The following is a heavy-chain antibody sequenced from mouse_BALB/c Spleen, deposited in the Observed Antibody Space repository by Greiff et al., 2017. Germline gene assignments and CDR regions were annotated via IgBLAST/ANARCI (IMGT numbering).Heavy chain of an antibody. CDR3: ARGSYDGYYAMDY. CDR1: GFNIKDTY. J-gene: IGHJ4*01. CDR2: IDPANGNT. D-gene: IGHD2-3*01. Sequence: EVQLQQSGAELVKPGASVKLSCTASGFNIKDTYMHWVKQRPEQGLEWIGRIDPANGNTKYDPKFQGKATLTADKSSSTAYMQLSSLTSEDSAVYYCARGSYDGYYAMDYWGQGTSVTVSS. V-gene: IGHV14-3*02.